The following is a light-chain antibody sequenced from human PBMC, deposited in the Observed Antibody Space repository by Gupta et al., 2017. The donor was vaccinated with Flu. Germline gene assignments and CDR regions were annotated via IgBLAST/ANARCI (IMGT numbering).Light chain of an antibody. CDR2: AAS. V-gene: IGKV1-16*02. Sequence: DIQMTQSPSSLSASIGDRVTITCRASQAIAYHLAWFQQKPGEAPKSLIYAASSLHSGVPSKFSGSGSETDFTLTISNLQPEDFATYYCQQDKNDPYTFGQGTKLEIK. CDR1: QAIAYH. CDR3: QQDKNDPYT. J-gene: IGKJ2*01.